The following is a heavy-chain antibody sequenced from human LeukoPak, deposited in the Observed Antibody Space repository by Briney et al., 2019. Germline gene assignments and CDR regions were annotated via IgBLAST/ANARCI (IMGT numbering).Heavy chain of an antibody. V-gene: IGHV4-34*01. Sequence: SETLSLTCAVYGGSFSGYYWSWIRQPPGKGLEWIGEINHSGSTNYNPSLKSRVTISVDTSKNQFSLKLSSVTAADTAVYYCARAFPLGDYVGGSSDYWGQGTLVTVSS. CDR3: ARAFPLGDYVGGSSDY. J-gene: IGHJ4*02. CDR1: GGSFSGYY. D-gene: IGHD3-16*01. CDR2: INHSGST.